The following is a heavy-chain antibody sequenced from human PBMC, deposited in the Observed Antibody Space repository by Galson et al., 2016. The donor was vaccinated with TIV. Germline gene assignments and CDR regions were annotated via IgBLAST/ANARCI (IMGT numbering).Heavy chain of an antibody. CDR2: IIPMFGTA. V-gene: IGHV1-69*06. J-gene: IGHJ4*02. CDR1: GVTFSLHA. CDR3: ARGRGYSFGSGSSYFDY. Sequence: SVKVSCKASGVTFSLHAISWVRQAPGQGLEWMGGIIPMFGTANYAQKFQGRVTITADTSTSTFYMDLSSLRSEDTAIYYCARGRGYSFGSGSSYFDYWGQGSLVTVSS. D-gene: IGHD3-10*01.